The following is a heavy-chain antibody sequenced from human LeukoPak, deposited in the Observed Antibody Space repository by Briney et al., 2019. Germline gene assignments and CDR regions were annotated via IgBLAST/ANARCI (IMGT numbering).Heavy chain of an antibody. V-gene: IGHV4-38-2*01. CDR3: ARQIQDYGDYQFDY. D-gene: IGHD4-17*01. CDR1: GYSISSGYY. Sequence: SETLSLTCAVSGYSISSGYYWGWIRQPPGKGLEWIGSNYHSGSTYYNPSLKSRVTISVDTSKNQFSLKLSSVTAADTAVYYCARQIQDYGDYQFDYWGQGTLVTVSS. J-gene: IGHJ4*02. CDR2: NYHSGST.